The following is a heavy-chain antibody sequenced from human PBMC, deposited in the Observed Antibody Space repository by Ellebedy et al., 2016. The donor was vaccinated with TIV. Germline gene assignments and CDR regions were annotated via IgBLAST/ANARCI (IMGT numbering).Heavy chain of an antibody. CDR1: GYTFTSYG. D-gene: IGHD3-22*01. Sequence: ASVKVSCKASGYTFTSYGISWVRQAPGQGLEWMGWISAYNGNTNYAQKLQGRVTMTTDTSTSTAYMELRSLRSDDTAVYYCAREYYYDSSGYYRYAFDIWGQGTMVTVSS. CDR3: AREYYYDSSGYYRYAFDI. V-gene: IGHV1-18*01. J-gene: IGHJ3*02. CDR2: ISAYNGNT.